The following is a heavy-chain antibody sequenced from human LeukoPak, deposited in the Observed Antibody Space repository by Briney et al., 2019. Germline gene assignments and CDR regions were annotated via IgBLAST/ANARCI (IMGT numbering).Heavy chain of an antibody. CDR3: ARHGRIAAADDY. D-gene: IGHD6-6*01. V-gene: IGHV4-39*01. Sequence: PSETLSLTCSVSGGSISSNSYYWAWIRQPPGKGLEWIGSIYSSGSTYYSPSLKSRVTISVDTSKNQFSLKLSSVTAADTAVYYCARHGRIAAADDYWGQGTLVTVSS. J-gene: IGHJ4*02. CDR1: GGSISSNSYY. CDR2: IYSSGST.